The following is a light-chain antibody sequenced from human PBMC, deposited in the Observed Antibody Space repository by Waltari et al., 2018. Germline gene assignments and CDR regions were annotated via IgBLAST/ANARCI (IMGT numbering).Light chain of an antibody. Sequence: SHELTQPPSVSVSPGQTATITCSGDKLRDQFASWYQQRPGQSPVLVIYLDSKRPSGIPERFSGSNSGETATLTISGTQATDEADYYCQALASTNWAFGGGTKLTVL. J-gene: IGLJ3*02. V-gene: IGLV3-1*01. CDR2: LDS. CDR3: QALASTNWA. CDR1: KLRDQF.